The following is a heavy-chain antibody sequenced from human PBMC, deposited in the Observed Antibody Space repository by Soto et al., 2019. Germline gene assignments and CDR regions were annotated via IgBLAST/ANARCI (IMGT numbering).Heavy chain of an antibody. V-gene: IGHV3-30-3*01. J-gene: IGHJ4*02. CDR3: ARDRGATGAARPYYFDY. D-gene: IGHD6-6*01. CDR2: ISYDGSNK. Sequence: GSLRLSCAASGFTFSSYAMHWVRQAPGKGLEWVAVISYDGSNKYCADSVKGRFTISRDNSKNTLYLQMNSLRAEDTAVYYCARDRGATGAARPYYFDYWGQGTLVTVSS. CDR1: GFTFSSYA.